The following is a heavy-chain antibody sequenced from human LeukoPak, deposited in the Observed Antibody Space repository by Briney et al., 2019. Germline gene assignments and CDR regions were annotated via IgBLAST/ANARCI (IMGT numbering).Heavy chain of an antibody. V-gene: IGHV3-11*01. J-gene: IGHJ4*02. Sequence: GGSLRLSCAASGFTFSDYYMSWVRQAPGKGLEWVSYISSSSSTIYYADSVKGRFTISRDNAKNSLYLQMNSLRVDDTAVYYCARVWYSGSYPVDYWGQGTLVTVSS. CDR3: ARVWYSGSYPVDY. CDR2: ISSSSSTI. CDR1: GFTFSDYY. D-gene: IGHD1-26*01.